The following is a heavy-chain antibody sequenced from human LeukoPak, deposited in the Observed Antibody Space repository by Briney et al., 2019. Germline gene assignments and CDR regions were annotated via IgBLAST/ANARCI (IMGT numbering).Heavy chain of an antibody. CDR1: GFTFSSYW. CDR2: INSDGSST. CDR3: AREEPQAAWFDP. J-gene: IGHJ5*02. D-gene: IGHD6-25*01. V-gene: IGHV3-74*01. Sequence: GGSLRLSCAASGFTFSSYWMHWVRQAPGKVLVWVSRINSDGSSTSYADSVKGRFTISRDNAKNTLYLQMNSLRAEDTAVYYCAREEPQAAWFDPWGQGTLVTVSS.